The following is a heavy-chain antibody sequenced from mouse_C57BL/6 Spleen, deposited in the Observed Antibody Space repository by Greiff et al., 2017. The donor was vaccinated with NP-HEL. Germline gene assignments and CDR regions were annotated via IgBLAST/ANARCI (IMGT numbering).Heavy chain of an antibody. V-gene: IGHV1-42*01. CDR2: INPSTGGT. Sequence: EVQLQQSGPELVKPGASVKISCKASGYSFTGYYMNWVKQSPEKSLEWIGEINPSTGGTTYNQKFKAKATLTVDKSSSTAYMQLKSLTSEDSAVYYCAKMSSGYEFAYWGQGTLVTVSA. CDR1: GYSFTGYY. J-gene: IGHJ3*01. CDR3: AKMSSGYEFAY. D-gene: IGHD3-2*02.